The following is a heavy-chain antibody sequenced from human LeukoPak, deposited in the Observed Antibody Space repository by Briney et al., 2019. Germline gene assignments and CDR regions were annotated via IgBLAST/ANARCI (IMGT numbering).Heavy chain of an antibody. CDR2: ISYIGST. Sequence: SETLSLTCSVSGGSISSYYWSWIRQPPGKGLEWIGYISYIGSTNYNPSLKSRVTISVDTSKNQFSLNLSSVTAADTAVYYCARAVIRSRSNYFDYWGQGTLVTVSS. CDR3: ARAVIRSRSNYFDY. D-gene: IGHD3-16*02. V-gene: IGHV4-59*01. J-gene: IGHJ4*02. CDR1: GGSISSYY.